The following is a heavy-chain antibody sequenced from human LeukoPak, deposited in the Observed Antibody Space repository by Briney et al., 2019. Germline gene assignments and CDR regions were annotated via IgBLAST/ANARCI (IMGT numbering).Heavy chain of an antibody. V-gene: IGHV4-4*07. Sequence: SETLSLTCTVSGGSISSYYWSWIRQPAGKGLEWIGRIYTSGSSNYNPSLKSRVTILVDTSKNQFSLRLSSVTAADTAVYYCARVPASSYYYGSGTYAARKVAYWFDPWGQGTLVTVSS. J-gene: IGHJ5*02. CDR1: GGSISSYY. CDR2: IYTSGSS. D-gene: IGHD3-10*01. CDR3: ARVPASSYYYGSGTYAARKVAYWFDP.